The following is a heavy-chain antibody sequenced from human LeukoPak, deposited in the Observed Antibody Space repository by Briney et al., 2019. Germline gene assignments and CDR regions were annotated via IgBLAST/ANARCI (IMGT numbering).Heavy chain of an antibody. CDR1: GFTFSSYW. Sequence: GGSLRLSCAASGFTFSSYWMHWVRQAPGKGLEWVSSIGTSSSYIYYADSLKGRFTISRDNAKNSLYLQMNSLRAEDTAVYYCARDFRSGSGISGDDAFDIWGQGTMVTVSS. CDR3: ARDFRSGSGISGDDAFDI. D-gene: IGHD3-10*01. CDR2: IGTSSSYI. J-gene: IGHJ3*02. V-gene: IGHV3-21*01.